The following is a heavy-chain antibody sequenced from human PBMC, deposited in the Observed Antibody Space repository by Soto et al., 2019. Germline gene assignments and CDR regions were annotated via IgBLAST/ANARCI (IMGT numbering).Heavy chain of an antibody. CDR1: GFIVSSYY. D-gene: IGHD3-16*01. Sequence: EVPLVESGGGLIQPGGSLRLSCAASGFIVSSYYMSWVRQAPGKGLEWVSIIYSGGSTYYADSVKGRFTISRDSSKNMLYLQMNSLRAEDTAMYYCARGQGGCWGQGTLVTVSS. CDR2: IYSGGST. CDR3: ARGQGGC. J-gene: IGHJ4*02. V-gene: IGHV3-53*01.